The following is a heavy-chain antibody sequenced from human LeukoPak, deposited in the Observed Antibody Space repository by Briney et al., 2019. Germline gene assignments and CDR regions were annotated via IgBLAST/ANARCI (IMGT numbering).Heavy chain of an antibody. D-gene: IGHD3-22*01. CDR2: IYTSGST. V-gene: IGHV4-4*07. Sequence: SETLSLTRTVSGGSISSYYWSWIRQPAGKGLEWIGRIYTSGSTNHNPSLKSRVTMSVDTSKNQFSLKLSSVTAADTAVYYCARDRYYYDSSGYRWFDPWGQGTLVTVSS. CDR1: GGSISSYY. J-gene: IGHJ5*02. CDR3: ARDRYYYDSSGYRWFDP.